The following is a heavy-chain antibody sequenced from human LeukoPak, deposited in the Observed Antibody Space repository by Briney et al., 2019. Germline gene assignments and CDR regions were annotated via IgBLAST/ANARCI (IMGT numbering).Heavy chain of an antibody. Sequence: SETLSLTCTVSGGSISSYYWSWIRQPPGKGLGWIGYIYYSGSTNYNPSLKSRVTISVDTSKNQFSLKLSSVTAADTAVYYCARGAGLPRAFDIWGQGTMVTVSS. CDR3: ARGAGLPRAFDI. D-gene: IGHD2-15*01. CDR2: IYYSGST. CDR1: GGSISSYY. J-gene: IGHJ3*02. V-gene: IGHV4-59*01.